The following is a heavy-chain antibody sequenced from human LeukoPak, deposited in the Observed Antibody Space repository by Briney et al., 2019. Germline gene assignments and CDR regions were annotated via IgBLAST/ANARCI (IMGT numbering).Heavy chain of an antibody. J-gene: IGHJ4*02. Sequence: PSETLSLTCTVSGGSISSGGYYWSWIRQPPGKGLEWIGYIYHSGSTYYNPSLKSRVTISVDRSKNQFSLKLSSVTAADTAVYYCARADCSSTSCPIDYWGQGTLVTVSS. D-gene: IGHD2-2*01. CDR3: ARADCSSTSCPIDY. CDR1: GGSISSGGYY. CDR2: IYHSGST. V-gene: IGHV4-30-2*01.